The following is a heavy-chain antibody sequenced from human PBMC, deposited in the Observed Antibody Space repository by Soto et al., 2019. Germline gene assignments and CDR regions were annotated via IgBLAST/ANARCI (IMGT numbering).Heavy chain of an antibody. Sequence: TLSLTCTVSGGSISSGGYYWSWIRQRPGKGLEWIGDIHYSGSTFYNPSLKSRVTISVDTSENQFSRKLSSMTAADTAVYYCARGEVLPAASLDYWGQGTLVTVSS. CDR1: GGSISSGGYY. CDR3: ARGEVLPAASLDY. V-gene: IGHV4-31*03. D-gene: IGHD2-2*01. J-gene: IGHJ4*02. CDR2: IHYSGST.